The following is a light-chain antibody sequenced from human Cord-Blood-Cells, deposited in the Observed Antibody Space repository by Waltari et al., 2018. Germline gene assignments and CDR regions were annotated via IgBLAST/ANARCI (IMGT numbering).Light chain of an antibody. CDR2: GAS. CDR1: QSVRSSY. J-gene: IGKJ4*02. CDR3: QQYCSTPLT. Sequence: EMALTQSTGPLSLSPGERATPSCRASQSVRSSYLDWYQQKPGQAPRLLIYGASSRTTGIPYRFSGSGSGTDFTLTISRLEPEDFAVYYCQQYCSTPLTFGGGTKVEIK. V-gene: IGKV3-20*01.